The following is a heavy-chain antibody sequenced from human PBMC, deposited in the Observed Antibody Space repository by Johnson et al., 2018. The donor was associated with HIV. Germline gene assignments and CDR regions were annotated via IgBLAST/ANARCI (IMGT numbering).Heavy chain of an antibody. V-gene: IGHV3-30-3*01. J-gene: IGHJ3*01. CDR2: ISYDGSNK. D-gene: IGHD3-3*01. Sequence: QVQLVESGGGVVQPGRSLRLSCAASGFTFSSYAMHWVRQAPGKGLEWVAVISYDGSNKYYADSVKGRFTISRDNAKNSLYLQMNSLRGEDTAVYYCARDHDGLWGQGTMVTVSS. CDR1: GFTFSSYA. CDR3: ARDHDGL.